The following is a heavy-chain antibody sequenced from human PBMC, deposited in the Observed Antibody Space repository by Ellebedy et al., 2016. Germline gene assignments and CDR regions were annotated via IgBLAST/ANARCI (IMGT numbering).Heavy chain of an antibody. CDR1: GYTFTDYY. CDR3: ARDGALTTVFDY. V-gene: IGHV1-2*04. Sequence: ASVKVSCKASGYTFTDYYIHWVRQAPGHGLEWMGWINPNRGGTHYAQKFQGWVTMTRETSISTDDMELSRLSADDTDVYYCARDGALTTVFDYWGQGTLVTVSS. J-gene: IGHJ4*02. CDR2: INPNRGGT. D-gene: IGHD4-17*01.